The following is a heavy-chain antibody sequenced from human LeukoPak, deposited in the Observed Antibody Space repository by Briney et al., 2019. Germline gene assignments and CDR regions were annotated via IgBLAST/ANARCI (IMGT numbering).Heavy chain of an antibody. CDR2: ISHSGTT. D-gene: IGHD3-9*01. V-gene: IGHV4-38-2*02. J-gene: IGHJ3*02. Sequence: PSETLSLTCTVSGYSISSGYYWGWIRQPPGKGLEWIGSISHSGTTYSNPSLKSRVTISVDTSKNQFSLNLSSVTAADTAVYYCARDDWGSQGDPFHIWGQGTMLTVSS. CDR3: ARDDWGSQGDPFHI. CDR1: GYSISSGYY.